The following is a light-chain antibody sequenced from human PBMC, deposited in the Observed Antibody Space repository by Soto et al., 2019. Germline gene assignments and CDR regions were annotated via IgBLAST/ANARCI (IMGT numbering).Light chain of an antibody. V-gene: IGKV3-20*01. J-gene: IGKJ1*01. CDR3: QQYGSSPWT. CDR2: DAS. CDR1: QSVSSSY. Sequence: EIVLTQSPGTLSLSPGERATLSCRASQSVSSSYLAWYQQKPGQAPRLLIYDASTRATGIPDRLSGSGSGTDFTLTISRLEPEDFAVYYCQQYGSSPWTFGQGTRVEIK.